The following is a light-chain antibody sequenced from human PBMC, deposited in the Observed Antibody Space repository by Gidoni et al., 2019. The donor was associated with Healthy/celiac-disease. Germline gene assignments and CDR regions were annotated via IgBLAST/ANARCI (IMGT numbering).Light chain of an antibody. V-gene: IGKV1-39*01. CDR3: QQNYSTRWT. Sequence: DIQMIQSPSSPSASVGDRVTITSRASQSISSYLNWYQQKPGKAPKLLIYAASSLHSGVPSRFSGSGSGTDFTLTISSLQPEDFATCYCQQNYSTRWTFGQGTKVEIK. CDR1: QSISSY. CDR2: AAS. J-gene: IGKJ1*01.